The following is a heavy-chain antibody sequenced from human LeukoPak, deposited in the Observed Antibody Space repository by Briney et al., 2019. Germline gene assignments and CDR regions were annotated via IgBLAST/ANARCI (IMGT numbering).Heavy chain of an antibody. CDR1: GGSISSSCYY. V-gene: IGHV4-39*01. CDR3: ARFSYYYYYMDV. Sequence: SETLSLTCIVSGGSISSSCYYWGWIRQPPGKELEWIGSIYYSGSTYYNPSLKSRVTISVDTSKIQFSLKLSSVAAAYTAVYYCARFSYYYYYMDVWGKGTTVTVSS. J-gene: IGHJ6*03. CDR2: IYYSGST.